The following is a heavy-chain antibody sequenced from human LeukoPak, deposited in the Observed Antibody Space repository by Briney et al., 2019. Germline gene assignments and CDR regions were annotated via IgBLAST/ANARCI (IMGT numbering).Heavy chain of an antibody. CDR2: FHPEDDEI. Sequence: GASVKVSCTVSGSSLSGLSMHWVRHSPPKGLEWLGGFHPEDDEITYAQNFQGRVTMTEDTSTGTAYMELRSLRSEDTAVYYCVTGDHSPYYFHYWGQGTLVTVSS. D-gene: IGHD1-26*01. CDR3: VTGDHSPYYFHY. CDR1: GSSLSGLS. V-gene: IGHV1-24*01. J-gene: IGHJ4*02.